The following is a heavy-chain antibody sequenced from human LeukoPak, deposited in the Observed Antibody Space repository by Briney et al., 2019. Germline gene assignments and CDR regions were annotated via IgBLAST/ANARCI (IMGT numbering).Heavy chain of an antibody. CDR1: GFTFSSYA. CDR3: AKGPPGDYSALYYYYGMDV. Sequence: GGSLRLSCAASGFTFSSYAMSWVRQAPGKGLEWVSAISDSGGSTYYADSVTGRFTISRDNSKNTLYLQMNSLRAEDTAVYYCAKGPPGDYSALYYYYGMDVWGQGTTVTVSS. D-gene: IGHD4-17*01. J-gene: IGHJ6*02. V-gene: IGHV3-23*01. CDR2: ISDSGGST.